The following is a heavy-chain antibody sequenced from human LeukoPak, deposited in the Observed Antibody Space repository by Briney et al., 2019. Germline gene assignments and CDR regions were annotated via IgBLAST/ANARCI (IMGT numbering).Heavy chain of an antibody. Sequence: ASVKVSCKASGYTFTSYDINWVRQATGQGLEWMGWMNPNSGNTGYAQKFQGRVTMTRNTSISTAYMELSSLRSEDTAVYYCARVRGYYYDGIFDYWGQGTLVTVSS. J-gene: IGHJ4*02. V-gene: IGHV1-8*01. CDR3: ARVRGYYYDGIFDY. D-gene: IGHD3-22*01. CDR2: MNPNSGNT. CDR1: GYTFTSYD.